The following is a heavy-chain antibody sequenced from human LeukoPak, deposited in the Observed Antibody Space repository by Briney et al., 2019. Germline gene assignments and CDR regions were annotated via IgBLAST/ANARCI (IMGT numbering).Heavy chain of an antibody. CDR3: ARDRVELGWGAFEI. V-gene: IGHV3-21*01. J-gene: IGHJ3*02. CDR1: GFTFSSYR. CDR2: ISSSSSYI. Sequence: PGGSLRLSCAASGFTFSSYRMNWVRQAPGKGLEWVSSISSSSSYIYYADSVKGRFTISRDNAKNSLYLQMNSLRAEDTAVYYCARDRVELGWGAFEIWGQGTMVTVSS. D-gene: IGHD7-27*01.